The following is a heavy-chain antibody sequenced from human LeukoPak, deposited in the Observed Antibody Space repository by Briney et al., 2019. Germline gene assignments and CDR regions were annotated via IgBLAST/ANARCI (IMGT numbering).Heavy chain of an antibody. V-gene: IGHV3-21*01. Sequence: GGSLRLSCAASGFTFSSYSMNWVRQAPGKGLEWVSSISSSSSYIYYADSAKGRFTISRDNAKNSLYLQMNSLRAEDTAVYYCARYPGYSSSAFMDVWGKGITVTVCS. CDR3: ARYPGYSSSAFMDV. J-gene: IGHJ6*03. CDR1: GFTFSSYS. D-gene: IGHD6-13*01. CDR2: ISSSSSYI.